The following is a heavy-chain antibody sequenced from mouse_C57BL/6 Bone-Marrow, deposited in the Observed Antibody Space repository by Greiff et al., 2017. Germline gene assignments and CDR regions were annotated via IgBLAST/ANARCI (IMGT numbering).Heavy chain of an antibody. J-gene: IGHJ3*01. Sequence: DVMLVESGGGLVQPGGSLKLSCAASGFTFSDYYMYWVRQTPEKRLEWVAYISNGGGSTYYPDTVKGRFTISRDNAKNTLYLQMSRLKSEDTAMYYCARHGPGAYWGQGTLVTVSA. V-gene: IGHV5-12*01. CDR2: ISNGGGST. CDR1: GFTFSDYY. CDR3: ARHGPGAY.